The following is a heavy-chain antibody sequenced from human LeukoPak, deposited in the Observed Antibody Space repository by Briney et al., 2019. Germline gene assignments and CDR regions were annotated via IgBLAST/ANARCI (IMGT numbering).Heavy chain of an antibody. V-gene: IGHV1-2*02. D-gene: IGHD4-17*01. Sequence: ASVKVSCKASGYTFTGYYMHWVRQAPGQGLEWMGGINPNSGGTNYAQKFQGRVTMTRDTSISTAYMELSRLRSDDTAVYYCARRHDYGDYSFGYWGQGTLVTVSS. CDR3: ARRHDYGDYSFGY. CDR2: INPNSGGT. J-gene: IGHJ4*02. CDR1: GYTFTGYY.